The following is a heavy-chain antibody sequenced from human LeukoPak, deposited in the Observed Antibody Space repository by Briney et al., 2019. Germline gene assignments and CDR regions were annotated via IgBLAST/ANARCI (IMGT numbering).Heavy chain of an antibody. J-gene: IGHJ4*02. D-gene: IGHD3-3*01. V-gene: IGHV4-61*05. CDR1: GGSISSSSYY. CDR3: ARHETGGYYPNFDY. CDR2: IYTSGST. Sequence: SETLSLTCTVSGGSISSSSYYWGWIRQPPGKGLEWIGYIYTSGSTNYNPSLKSRVTISVDTSKNQFSLKLSSVTAADTAVYYCARHETGGYYPNFDYWGQGTLVTVSS.